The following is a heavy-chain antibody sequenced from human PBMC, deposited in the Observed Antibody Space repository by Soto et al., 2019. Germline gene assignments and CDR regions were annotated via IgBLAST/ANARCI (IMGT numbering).Heavy chain of an antibody. Sequence: QVLLQESGPQLVNPSQPLSLTCTVSGGPVRDAYSYWTWIRQPPGKGLEWMGYLSYTGSTYYNPPPRNRASISVDGSSNHLSLRLSSVTAADTAVYYCARELEGGVFDIWGRGTLVTVSS. CDR1: GGPVRDAYSY. CDR3: ARELEGGVFDI. V-gene: IGHV4-30-4*01. CDR2: LSYTGST. D-gene: IGHD2-8*02. J-gene: IGHJ3*02.